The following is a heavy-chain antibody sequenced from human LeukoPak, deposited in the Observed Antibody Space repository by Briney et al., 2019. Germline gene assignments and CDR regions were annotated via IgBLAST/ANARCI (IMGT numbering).Heavy chain of an antibody. CDR2: IYSGGST. J-gene: IGHJ4*02. CDR3: ASDELYGDTRRFDY. CDR1: GFTVSGNY. D-gene: IGHD4-17*01. V-gene: IGHV3-66*01. Sequence: GGSLRLSCPAAGFTVSGNYMSWVSQAPGKGLEWVSVIYSGGSTYYADSVKGRFTISRDNSKNTVYLQMNSLRAEDTAVYYCASDELYGDTRRFDYWGQGTLVTVSS.